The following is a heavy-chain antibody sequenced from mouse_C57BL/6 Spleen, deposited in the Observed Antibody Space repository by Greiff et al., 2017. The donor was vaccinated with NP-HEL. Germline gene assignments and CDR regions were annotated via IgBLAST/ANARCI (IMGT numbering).Heavy chain of an antibody. CDR1: GYAFTNYL. J-gene: IGHJ1*03. CDR3: ARSRTTVVAPYWYFDV. D-gene: IGHD1-1*01. CDR2: INPGSGGT. Sequence: QVQLQQSGAELVRPGTSVKVSCKASGYAFTNYLIEWVKQRPGQGLEWIGVINPGSGGTNYNEKFKGKATLTADKSSSTAYMQLSSLTSEDSAVYFCARSRTTVVAPYWYFDVWGTGTTVTVSS. V-gene: IGHV1-54*01.